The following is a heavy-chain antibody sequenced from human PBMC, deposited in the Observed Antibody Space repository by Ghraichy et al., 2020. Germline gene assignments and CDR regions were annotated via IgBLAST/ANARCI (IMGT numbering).Heavy chain of an antibody. CDR2: ISWNSGSI. CDR3: AKDHQGGRGSGHFWYFDL. Sequence: GGSLRLSCAASGFTFDDYAMHWVRQAPGKGLEWVSGISWNSGSIGYADSVKGRFTISRDNAKNSLYLQMNSLRAEDTALYYCAKDHQGGRGSGHFWYFDLWGRGTLVTVSS. D-gene: IGHD6-19*01. J-gene: IGHJ2*01. CDR1: GFTFDDYA. V-gene: IGHV3-9*01.